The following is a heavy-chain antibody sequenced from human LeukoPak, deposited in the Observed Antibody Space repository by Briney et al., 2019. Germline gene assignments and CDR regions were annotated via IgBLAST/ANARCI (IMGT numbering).Heavy chain of an antibody. Sequence: GGSLRLSCAASGFTFSSYAMHWVRQAPGKGLEWVAVISYDGSNKYYADSVKGRFTISRDNSKNTLYLQMNSLRAEDTAVYYCAKESLGSIFGVVPNFDYWGQGTLVTVSS. V-gene: IGHV3-30-3*01. CDR3: AKESLGSIFGVVPNFDY. D-gene: IGHD3-3*01. CDR1: GFTFSSYA. J-gene: IGHJ4*02. CDR2: ISYDGSNK.